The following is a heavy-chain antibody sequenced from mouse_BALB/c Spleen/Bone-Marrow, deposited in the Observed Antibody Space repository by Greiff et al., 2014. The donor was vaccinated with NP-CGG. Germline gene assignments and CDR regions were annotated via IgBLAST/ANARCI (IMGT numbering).Heavy chain of an antibody. J-gene: IGHJ2*01. CDR2: IRLKSNYYAT. V-gene: IGHV6-6*02. Sequence: DVKLVESGGGLVQPGGSMKLSCVASGFTFSNYWMNWVRQSPEKGLEWVAEIRLKSNYYATYYAESVKGRLTISRDESKSSVFLQMNNLRPKDTGIYYCTRGGPYFDYWGQGTTLTVSS. CDR1: GFTFSNYW. CDR3: TRGGPYFDY.